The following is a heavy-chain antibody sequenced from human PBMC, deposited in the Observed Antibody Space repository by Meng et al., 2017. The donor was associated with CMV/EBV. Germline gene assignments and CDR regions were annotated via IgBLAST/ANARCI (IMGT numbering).Heavy chain of an antibody. CDR1: GGSISSSSYY. D-gene: IGHD6-19*01. J-gene: IGHJ4*02. V-gene: IGHV4-39*07. CDR3: ARDSAVAGVVDY. Sequence: LLLQEAGPGPVKPPGTLSLTCTVSGGSISSSSYYWGWIRQPPGKGLEWIGSIYYSGSTYYNPSLKSRVTISVDTSKNQFSLKLSSVTAADTAVYYCARDSAVAGVVDYWGQGTLVTVSS. CDR2: IYYSGST.